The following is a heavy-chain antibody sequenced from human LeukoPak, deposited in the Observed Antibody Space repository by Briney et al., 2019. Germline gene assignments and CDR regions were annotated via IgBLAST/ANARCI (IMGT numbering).Heavy chain of an antibody. D-gene: IGHD6-19*01. V-gene: IGHV3-11*01. CDR1: GFTLRGNY. J-gene: IGHJ4*02. CDR2: ISSSGAST. CDR3: ATSNLAVAGPDLFDY. Sequence: GRSLRLSCTPSGFTLRGNYMTGIRHAPGEGVESGSYISSSGASTYYAYSVKGRFTISRDSAKNSLFLHMNSLRAEDTAMYYSATSNLAVAGPDLFDYWGQGTLGTVSS.